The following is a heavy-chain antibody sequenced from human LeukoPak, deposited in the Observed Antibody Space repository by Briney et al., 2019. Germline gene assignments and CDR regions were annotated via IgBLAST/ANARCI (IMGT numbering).Heavy chain of an antibody. CDR3: ARAIRSGTYYYYYYYMDA. Sequence: SETLSLTCTVSGGSISSYYWSWIRQPAGKGLEWIGRIYTSGSTNYNPSLKSRVTMSVDTSKNQFSLKLSSVTAADTAVYYCARAIRSGTYYYYYYYMDAWGKGTTVTISS. CDR1: GGSISSYY. CDR2: IYTSGST. J-gene: IGHJ6*03. V-gene: IGHV4-4*07. D-gene: IGHD3-10*01.